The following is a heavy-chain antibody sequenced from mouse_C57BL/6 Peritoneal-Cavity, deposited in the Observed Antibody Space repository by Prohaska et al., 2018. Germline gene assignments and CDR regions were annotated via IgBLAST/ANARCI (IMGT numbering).Heavy chain of an antibody. V-gene: IGHV1-19*01. CDR3: ASLDY. Sequence: HGKSLEWIGVINPYNGGTSYNQKFKGKATLTVDKSSSTAYMELNSLTSEDSAVYYCASLDYWGQGTTLTVSS. CDR2: INPYNGGT. J-gene: IGHJ2*01.